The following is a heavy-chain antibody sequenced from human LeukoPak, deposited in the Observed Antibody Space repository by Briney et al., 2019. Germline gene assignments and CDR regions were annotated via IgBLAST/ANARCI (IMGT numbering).Heavy chain of an antibody. CDR2: IYYSGST. J-gene: IGHJ6*03. CDR3: ARHSGYSYGYAYYYYYMDV. D-gene: IGHD5-18*01. Sequence: SETLSLTCTVSGGSISSSSYYWGWIRQPPGKGLEWIGSIYYSGSTYYNPSLKSRVTISVDPSKNQFSLKLSSVTAADTAVCYCARHSGYSYGYAYYYYYMDVWGKGSTVTVSS. V-gene: IGHV4-39*01. CDR1: GGSISSSSYY.